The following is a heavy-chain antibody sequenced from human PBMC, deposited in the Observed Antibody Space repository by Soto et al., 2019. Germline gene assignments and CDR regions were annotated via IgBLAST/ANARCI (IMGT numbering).Heavy chain of an antibody. D-gene: IGHD2-2*01. Sequence: QVQLVQSGAEVKKPGSSLKVSCKASGGTFSSYTIVCVRHAPGQGLEWMARIIPFLGITNHPQKFQARVTITAAPPTGTAYMELNSLRSDDTAIYCCARVSCSSDGCSLAANKWAQGILVNVYS. CDR3: ARVSCSSDGCSLAANK. J-gene: IGHJ1*01. CDR1: GGTFSSYT. V-gene: IGHV1-69*02. CDR2: IIPFLGIT.